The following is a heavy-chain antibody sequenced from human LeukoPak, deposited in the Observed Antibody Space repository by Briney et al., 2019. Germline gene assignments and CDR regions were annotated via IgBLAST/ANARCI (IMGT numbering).Heavy chain of an antibody. CDR3: ARGVTY. CDR1: GGSFSGYY. V-gene: IGHV4-34*01. J-gene: IGHJ4*02. D-gene: IGHD2/OR15-2a*01. Sequence: SETLSLTCAVYGGSFSGYYWSWIRQPPGKGLEWIGEINHSGSTNYNPSLKSRVTISVDTSKNQFSLKLSSVTAADTAVYYCARGVTYWGQGTLVTVSS. CDR2: INHSGST.